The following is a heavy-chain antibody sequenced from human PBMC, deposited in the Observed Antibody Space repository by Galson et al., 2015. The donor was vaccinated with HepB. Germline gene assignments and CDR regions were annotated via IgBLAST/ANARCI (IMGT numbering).Heavy chain of an antibody. CDR2: FDPEDGET. Sequence: SVKVSCKVSGYTLTELSMHWVRQAPGKGLEWMGGFDPEDGETIYAQKFQGRVTMTEDTSTDTAYMELSSLRSEDTAVYYCATDRQVVTMASPIRRGAFDIWGQGTMVTVSS. J-gene: IGHJ3*02. D-gene: IGHD3-10*01. CDR3: ATDRQVVTMASPIRRGAFDI. V-gene: IGHV1-24*01. CDR1: GYTLTELS.